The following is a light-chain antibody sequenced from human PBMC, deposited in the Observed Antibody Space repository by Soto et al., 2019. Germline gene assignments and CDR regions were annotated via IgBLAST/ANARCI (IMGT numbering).Light chain of an antibody. Sequence: EIVLTQSPGTLSLSPGERATLSCRASHSVSSSYLAWYLQKPGQAPRLLIYGASSRATGIPDRFSGSGSGTDFTLTISRLEPEDFAVYYCQQYGSSPPITFGQGTRLEIK. CDR3: QQYGSSPPIT. CDR1: HSVSSSY. V-gene: IGKV3-20*01. J-gene: IGKJ5*01. CDR2: GAS.